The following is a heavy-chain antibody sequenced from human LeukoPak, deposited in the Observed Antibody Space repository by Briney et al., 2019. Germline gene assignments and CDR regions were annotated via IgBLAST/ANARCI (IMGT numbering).Heavy chain of an antibody. CDR2: IIPIFGTA. CDR1: GGTFSSYA. J-gene: IGHJ5*02. V-gene: IGHV1-69*05. D-gene: IGHD6-19*01. CDR3: ARDWPLAVAGGDYNWFDP. Sequence: SVKVSCKASGGTFSSYAISWVRQAPGQGLEWMGGIIPIFGTANYAQKFQGRVTITTDESTSTAYMELSSLRSEDTAVYYCARDWPLAVAGGDYNWFDPWGQGTLVTVSS.